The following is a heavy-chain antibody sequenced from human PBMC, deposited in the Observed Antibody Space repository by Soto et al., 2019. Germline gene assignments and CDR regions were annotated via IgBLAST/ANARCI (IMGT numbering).Heavy chain of an antibody. V-gene: IGHV1-3*01. CDR1: GYTFTSYA. Sequence: QVQLVQSGAEVKKPGASVKVSCKASGYTFTSYAMHWVRQAPGQRLEWMGWINAGNGNTKYSQKFQVRVTSTSDTSASTAYMELSSLRSEDTAVYYCARGSYDYIWGSYRYNDAFDIWGQGTMVTVSS. J-gene: IGHJ3*02. CDR3: ARGSYDYIWGSYRYNDAFDI. CDR2: INAGNGNT. D-gene: IGHD3-16*02.